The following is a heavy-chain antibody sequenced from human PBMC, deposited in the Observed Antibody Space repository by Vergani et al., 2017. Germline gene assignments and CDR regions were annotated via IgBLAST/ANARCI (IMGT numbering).Heavy chain of an antibody. CDR1: GGSISSGSYY. CDR2: IYTSGST. V-gene: IGHV4-61*02. D-gene: IGHD1-26*01. Sequence: QVQLQESGPGLVKPSQTLSLTCTVSGGSISSGSYYWSWIRQPAGKGLEWIGRIYTSGSTNYNPSLKSRVTISVDTSKNQFSLKLSSVTAADTAVYYCARDSWAMGALWGQGTMVTVSS. J-gene: IGHJ3*01. CDR3: ARDSWAMGAL.